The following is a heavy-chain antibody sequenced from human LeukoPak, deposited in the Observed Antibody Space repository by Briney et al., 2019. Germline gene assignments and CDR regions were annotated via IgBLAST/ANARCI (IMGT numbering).Heavy chain of an antibody. Sequence: GGSLRLSCAASGFTFDDYAMHWVRQAPGKGLEWVSLISGDGGTTYHADSVKGRFTISRDNSKNSLYLQMNSLRTEDTALYYCAKDMPLHRKRWSASDYWGQGTLVTVSS. V-gene: IGHV3-43*02. CDR3: AKDMPLHRKRWSASDY. CDR2: ISGDGGTT. D-gene: IGHD2-15*01. CDR1: GFTFDDYA. J-gene: IGHJ4*02.